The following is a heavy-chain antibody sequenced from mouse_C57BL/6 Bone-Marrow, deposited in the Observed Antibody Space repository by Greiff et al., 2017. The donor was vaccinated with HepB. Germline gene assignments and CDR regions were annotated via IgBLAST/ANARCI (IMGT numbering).Heavy chain of an antibody. CDR2: INPNNGGT. V-gene: IGHV1-18*01. J-gene: IGHJ1*03. Sequence: EVQLQQSGPELVKPGASVKIPCKASGYTFTDYNMDWVKQSHGKSLEWIGDINPNNGGTIYNQKFKGKATLTVDKSSSTAYMELRSLTSEDTAVYYCARGLLRSWYVDVWGTGTTVTVSS. D-gene: IGHD1-1*01. CDR3: ARGLLRSWYVDV. CDR1: GYTFTDYN.